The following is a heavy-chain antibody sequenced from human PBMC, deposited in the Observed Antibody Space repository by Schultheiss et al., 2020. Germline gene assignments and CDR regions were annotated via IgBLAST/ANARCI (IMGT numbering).Heavy chain of an antibody. CDR1: GYRFKNYG. CDR3: ARDYPFQALPRLYYYYFYMDV. J-gene: IGHJ6*03. Sequence: ASVKVSCKASGYRFKNYGISWVRQAPGQGLEWMGWISAYNGHTKYSQKFQARVTMTTDTSTNTAYMEVRSLASADTAVYYCARDYPFQALPRLYYYYFYMDVWGKGTPVTVSS. V-gene: IGHV1-18*04. CDR2: ISAYNGHT. D-gene: IGHD1-14*01.